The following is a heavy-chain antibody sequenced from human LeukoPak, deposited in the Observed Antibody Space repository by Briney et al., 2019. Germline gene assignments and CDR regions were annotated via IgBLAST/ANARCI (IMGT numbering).Heavy chain of an antibody. CDR2: ISANGGST. Sequence: GGSLRLSCSASGFIISDYAMHWVRQAPGKGLEYVSGISANGGSTYYADSVKGRFTISRDTSKNTLYLQMSSLRAKDTAIYYCVKDLYKGDSASWYFFHYWGQGTLVTVSS. D-gene: IGHD6-13*01. CDR1: GFIISDYA. J-gene: IGHJ4*02. CDR3: VKDLYKGDSASWYFFHY. V-gene: IGHV3-64D*06.